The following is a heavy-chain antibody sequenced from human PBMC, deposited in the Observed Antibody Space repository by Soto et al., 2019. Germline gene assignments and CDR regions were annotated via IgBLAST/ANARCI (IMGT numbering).Heavy chain of an antibody. CDR3: ARRRGYDLRYGMDV. Sequence: PSETLSLTCTVSGGSVSSGSYYWSWIRQPPGKGLEWIGYIYYSGSTNYNPSLKSRVTVAVDTSKNQFSLKLSSVTAADTAVYYCARRRGYDLRYGMDVWGQRTTVTVSS. CDR2: IYYSGST. CDR1: GGSVSSGSYY. V-gene: IGHV4-61*01. D-gene: IGHD5-12*01. J-gene: IGHJ6*02.